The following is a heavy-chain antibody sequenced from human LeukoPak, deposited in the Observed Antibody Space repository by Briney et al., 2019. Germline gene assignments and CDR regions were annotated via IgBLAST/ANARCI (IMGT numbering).Heavy chain of an antibody. Sequence: SETLSLTCTVFGDSITNFYWSWIRQSAGKGLEWIGRVYPNGNTDSNPSLKGRVTISLDKSENQFSLRLSSVTAADTAVYYCARLKFYDSTGYSPGYYMDVWGKGTAVTVSS. CDR1: GDSITNFY. CDR3: ARLKFYDSTGYSPGYYMDV. D-gene: IGHD3-22*01. CDR2: VYPNGNT. V-gene: IGHV4-4*07. J-gene: IGHJ6*03.